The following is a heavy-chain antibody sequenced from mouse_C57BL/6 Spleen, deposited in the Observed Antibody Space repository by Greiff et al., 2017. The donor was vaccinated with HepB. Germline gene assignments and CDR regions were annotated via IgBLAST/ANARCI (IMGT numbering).Heavy chain of an antibody. CDR3: ARGDSSGYPLYYFDY. J-gene: IGHJ2*01. V-gene: IGHV1-53*01. CDR2: INPSNGGT. CDR1: GYTFTSYW. D-gene: IGHD3-2*02. Sequence: VQLQQPGTELVKPGASVKLSCKASGYTFTSYWMHWVKQRPGQGLEWIGNINPSNGGTNYNEKFKSKATLTVDKSSSTAYMQLSSLTSEDSAVYYCARGDSSGYPLYYFDYWGQGTTLTVSS.